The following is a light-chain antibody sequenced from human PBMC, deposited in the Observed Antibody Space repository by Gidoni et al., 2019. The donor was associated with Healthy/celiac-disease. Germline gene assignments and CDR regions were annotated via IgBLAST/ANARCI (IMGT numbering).Light chain of an antibody. V-gene: IGKV1-39*01. Sequence: DIQMTQAPSSLSASVGDRVTITCRASQSISSYLNWYQQKPGKAPKLLIYAASSLQSGVPSRFSGSGSGTDFTLTIRSLQPEYFATYYCQQSYSTPRITFGQGTRLEIK. CDR1: QSISSY. CDR2: AAS. J-gene: IGKJ5*01. CDR3: QQSYSTPRIT.